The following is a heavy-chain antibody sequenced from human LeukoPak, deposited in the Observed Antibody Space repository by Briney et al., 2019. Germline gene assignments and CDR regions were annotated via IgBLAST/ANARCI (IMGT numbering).Heavy chain of an antibody. CDR3: ARGGYYGSGRNPNWFDP. D-gene: IGHD3-10*01. CDR2: INAGNGNT. CDR1: GYTFTSYA. Sequence: GASVKVSCKASGYTFTSYAMHWVRQAPGQRLEWMGWINAGNGNTKYSQKFQGRVTITRDTSASTAYMELSSLRSEDTAVYYCARGGYYGSGRNPNWFDPWGQGTLVTVS. J-gene: IGHJ5*02. V-gene: IGHV1-3*01.